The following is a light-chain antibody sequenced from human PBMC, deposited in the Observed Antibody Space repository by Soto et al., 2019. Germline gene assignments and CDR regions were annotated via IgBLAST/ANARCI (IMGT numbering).Light chain of an antibody. Sequence: EIVMTQSPATLSVSPGERATLSCRASQSVSSNLAWYQQKPGQAPRLLIYGASTRATGIPARFSGSGSGTEFTLTISSLQSEDFAVYCCQQYNNWREYTFGQGTKLEIK. J-gene: IGKJ2*01. CDR3: QQYNNWREYT. V-gene: IGKV3-15*01. CDR1: QSVSSN. CDR2: GAS.